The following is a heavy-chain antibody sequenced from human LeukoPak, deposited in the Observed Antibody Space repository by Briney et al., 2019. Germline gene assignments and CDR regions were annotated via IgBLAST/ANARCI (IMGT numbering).Heavy chain of an antibody. CDR3: ARLVYNGSGIYHYFDY. Sequence: SETLSLTCAVSGYSLSSVYYWGWIRKPPGKGLEWIVSIHHSGRTYSNPSLKSRVTISVDTSENQFSLKLSSVTAADTAVYYCARLVYNGSGIYHYFDYWGEGTLVTVSS. J-gene: IGHJ4*02. V-gene: IGHV4-38-2*01. CDR1: GYSLSSVYY. CDR2: IHHSGRT. D-gene: IGHD3-10*01.